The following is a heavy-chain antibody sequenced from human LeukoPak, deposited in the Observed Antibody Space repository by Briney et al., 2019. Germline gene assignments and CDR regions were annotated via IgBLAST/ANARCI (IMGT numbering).Heavy chain of an antibody. J-gene: IGHJ6*02. D-gene: IGHD1-26*01. CDR3: ARGSYPSYYYYNGMDV. Sequence: SQTLSLTCAISGDSVSSKSAAWNWIRQSPSRGVEWLGRTYYRSKWYNDYPVSVQSRITINPDTSKNQFSLQLNSVTPEDTAVYYCARGSYPSYYYYNGMDVWGQGTTVTVS. CDR1: GDSVSSKSAA. V-gene: IGHV6-1*01. CDR2: TYYRSKWYN.